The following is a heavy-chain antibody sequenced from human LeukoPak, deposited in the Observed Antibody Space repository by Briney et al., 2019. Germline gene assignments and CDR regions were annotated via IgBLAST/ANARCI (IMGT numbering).Heavy chain of an antibody. CDR1: GYSFTSYG. CDR3: ASSIAVAPGAFDY. J-gene: IGHJ4*02. Sequence: GASVKVSCKASGYSFTSYGISWVRQAPGQGLEWMGWISAYNGNTNYAHKVQGRVTMTTDTSTSTAYMELRSLRSDDTAVYYCASSIAVAPGAFDYWGQGTLVTVSS. D-gene: IGHD6-19*01. CDR2: ISAYNGNT. V-gene: IGHV1-18*01.